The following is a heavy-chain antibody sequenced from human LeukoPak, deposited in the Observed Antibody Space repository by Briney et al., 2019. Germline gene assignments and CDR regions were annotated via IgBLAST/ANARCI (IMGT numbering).Heavy chain of an antibody. Sequence: MASETLSLTCTVSGVSVSSGTYYWSWIRQPPGKGLEWIGYIYYSGSTNYNPSLKSRVTISVDTSKNQFSLKLSSVTAADTAVYYCARDRVRGNSNPFFDYWGQGTLVTVSS. CDR2: IYYSGST. CDR3: ARDRVRGNSNPFFDY. CDR1: GVSVSSGTYY. D-gene: IGHD4-11*01. J-gene: IGHJ4*02. V-gene: IGHV4-61*01.